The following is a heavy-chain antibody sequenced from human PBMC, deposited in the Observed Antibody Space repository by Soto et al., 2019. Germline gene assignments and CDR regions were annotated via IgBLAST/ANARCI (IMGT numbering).Heavy chain of an antibody. V-gene: IGHV4-31*03. J-gene: IGHJ3*02. CDR2: IYYSGST. D-gene: IGHD2-15*01. Sequence: SETLSLTCTVSGGSISSGGYYWSWIRQHPGKGLEWIGYIYYSGSTYYNPSLKSRVTISVDTSKNQFSLKLSSVTAADTAVYYCASNHPRYCSGGSCYSGAFDIWGQGTMVTVSS. CDR3: ASNHPRYCSGGSCYSGAFDI. CDR1: GGSISSGGYY.